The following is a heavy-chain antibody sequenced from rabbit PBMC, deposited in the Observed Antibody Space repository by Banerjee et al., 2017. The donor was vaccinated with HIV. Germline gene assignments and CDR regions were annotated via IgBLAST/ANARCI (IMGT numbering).Heavy chain of an antibody. J-gene: IGHJ4*01. V-gene: IGHV1S45*01. Sequence: QEQLEESGGDLVKPGASLTLTCTASGFSLSSSNCMCWVRQAPGKGLEWIACIGIGSGNTYYASWAKGRFTISKASWTTVTLQMTSLTAADTATYFCARGTSSSGYYMGLWGPGTLVT. CDR1: GFSLSSSNC. CDR3: ARGTSSSGYYMGL. D-gene: IGHD1-1*01. CDR2: IGIGSGNT.